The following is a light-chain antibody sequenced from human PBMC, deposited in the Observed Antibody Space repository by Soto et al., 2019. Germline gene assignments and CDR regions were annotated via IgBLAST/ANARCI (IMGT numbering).Light chain of an antibody. CDR3: QTWGTGFHVV. V-gene: IGLV4-69*01. J-gene: IGLJ2*01. CDR2: VNSDGSH. CDR1: SGHSTYA. Sequence: QPVLTQSPSASASLGASVKLTCTLSSGHSTYAIAWHQQQPEKGPRYLMKVNSDGSHSKGDGIPDRFSGSSSGAERSLTISSLQSEEEADYYCQTWGTGFHVVFGGGTKLTV.